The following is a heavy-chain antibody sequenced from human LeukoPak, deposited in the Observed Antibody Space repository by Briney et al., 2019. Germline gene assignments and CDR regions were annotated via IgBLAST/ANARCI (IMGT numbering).Heavy chain of an antibody. CDR2: INPNSGGT. CDR1: GYTFTGYY. CDR3: ARDIGNSGNWYYFDY. J-gene: IGHJ4*02. D-gene: IGHD6-13*01. V-gene: IGHV1-2*06. Sequence: GASVKVSCKASGYTFTGYYMHWVRQAPGQGLEWMGRINPNSGGTNYAQKFQGRVTMTRDTSISTAYMELSRLRSDDTAVYYCARDIGNSGNWYYFDYWGQGTLVTVSS.